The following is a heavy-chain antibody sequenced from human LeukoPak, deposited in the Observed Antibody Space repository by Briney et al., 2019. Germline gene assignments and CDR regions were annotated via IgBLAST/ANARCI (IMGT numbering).Heavy chain of an antibody. J-gene: IGHJ4*02. D-gene: IGHD5-24*01. CDR3: ARGRDGYNPTADY. CDR1: GYTFSNYG. V-gene: IGHV1-18*01. Sequence: ASVKVSCKASGYTFSNYGISWVRQAPGQGLEWMGWISAYNGNTNYAQKVQGRVTMTTETSTSTAYMELRSLRSDDTAVYYCARGRDGYNPTADYWGQGTLVTVSS. CDR2: ISAYNGNT.